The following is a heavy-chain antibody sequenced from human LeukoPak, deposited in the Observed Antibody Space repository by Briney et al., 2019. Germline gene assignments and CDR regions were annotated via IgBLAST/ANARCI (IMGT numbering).Heavy chain of an antibody. D-gene: IGHD3-22*01. CDR1: GYTFTSYW. CDR3: ARFGDSSGYYRYLIDY. J-gene: IGHJ4*02. Sequence: GESLKISCEGSGYTFTSYWIAWVRQMPGKGLEWMGIIYPGDSDTRYSPSFQGQVTISADKSISTAYLQWSSLKASDTAMYYCARFGDSSGYYRYLIDYWGQGTLVTVSS. CDR2: IYPGDSDT. V-gene: IGHV5-51*01.